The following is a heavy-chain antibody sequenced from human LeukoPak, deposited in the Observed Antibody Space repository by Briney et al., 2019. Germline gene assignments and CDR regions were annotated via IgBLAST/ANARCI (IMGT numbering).Heavy chain of an antibody. J-gene: IGHJ4*02. Sequence: ASVRVTCKASGYTFTSYDINWVRQAPGQGLEWMGWMNPNSGNTGYAQKLQGRVTMTRNTSISTAYMELSSLTSEDTAVYYCARLIAVAGKSDYWGQGTLVTVSS. CDR2: MNPNSGNT. CDR3: ARLIAVAGKSDY. D-gene: IGHD6-19*01. V-gene: IGHV1-8*01. CDR1: GYTFTSYD.